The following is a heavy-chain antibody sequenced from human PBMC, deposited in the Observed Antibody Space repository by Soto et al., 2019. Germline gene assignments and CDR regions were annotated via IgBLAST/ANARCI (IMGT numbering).Heavy chain of an antibody. Sequence: QVQLVQSGAEVKKPGASVRVSCKASGYTFTRSGFSWVRQAPGQGLEWMGWISAYNGNTNYAQKLQGRVTMTTDTSTSTAYMELRSLRSDDTAVYYCARAPSGREEDYYGMDVWGQGTTVSVSS. CDR1: GYTFTRSG. CDR2: ISAYNGNT. V-gene: IGHV1-18*01. CDR3: ARAPSGREEDYYGMDV. J-gene: IGHJ6*02.